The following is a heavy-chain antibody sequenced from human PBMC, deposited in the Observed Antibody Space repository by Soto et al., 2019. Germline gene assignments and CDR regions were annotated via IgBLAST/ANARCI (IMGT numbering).Heavy chain of an antibody. CDR1: GFSFSSSA. Sequence: DVQRLESGGGLVQPGGSLRLSCAASGFSFSSSAMIWARQDPGQGMEWVAVISARGGSSYFADSVKGRFTRSRANSKNVLSLEMNSLRDEDTAIYVCAKGSIEYSASGDNGGQGTLVVVSS. V-gene: IGHV3-23*01. D-gene: IGHD5-12*01. CDR3: AKGSIEYSASGDN. CDR2: ISARGGSS. J-gene: IGHJ1*01.